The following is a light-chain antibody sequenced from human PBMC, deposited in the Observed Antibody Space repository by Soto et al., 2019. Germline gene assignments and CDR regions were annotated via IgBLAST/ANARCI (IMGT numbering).Light chain of an antibody. CDR3: HQRQSWPRT. Sequence: MRQSPATLSASPGECASLSCRASQGIGDTLAWYQHKPGQAPRLLIYAASSRATGIPDRFSGSGSGTDFTLTISDVEPEDFAVYYCHQRQSWPRTFGQGTKVDI. CDR1: QGIGDT. J-gene: IGKJ1*01. CDR2: AAS. V-gene: IGKV3D-15*01.